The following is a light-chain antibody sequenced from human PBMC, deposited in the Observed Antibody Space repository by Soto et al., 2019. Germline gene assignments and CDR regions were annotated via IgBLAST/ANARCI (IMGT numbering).Light chain of an antibody. CDR1: SNDVGGYNY. V-gene: IGLV2-11*01. CDR2: DVN. J-gene: IGLJ2*01. CDR3: CSYAGSYTFVI. Sequence: QSALTQPRSVSGSPGQSITISCTGTSNDVGGYNYVSWYQQHPGKAPKLLIYDVNKRPSRVPDRFSGSKSGNTASLTISGLQAEDEADYHCCSYAGSYTFVIFGGGTKLTVI.